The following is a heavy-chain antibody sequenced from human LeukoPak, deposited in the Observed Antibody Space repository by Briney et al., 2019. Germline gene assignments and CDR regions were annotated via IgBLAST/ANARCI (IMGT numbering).Heavy chain of an antibody. V-gene: IGHV3-49*04. Sequence: GSLRLSCTASGFTFGDYSMNWVRQAPGKGLEWVGFIRSKAYGGTTEYAASVKGRFTISRDDSKSIAYLQMNSLKTEDTAVYYCTRGSRATHDYWGQGTLVTVSS. CDR3: TRGSRATHDY. CDR1: GFTFGDYS. D-gene: IGHD1-26*01. J-gene: IGHJ4*02. CDR2: IRSKAYGGTT.